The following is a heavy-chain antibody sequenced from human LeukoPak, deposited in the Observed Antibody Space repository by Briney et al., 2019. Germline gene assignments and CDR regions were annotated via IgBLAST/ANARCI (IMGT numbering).Heavy chain of an antibody. J-gene: IGHJ4*02. CDR3: ARLWEWFGEFVFDY. CDR1: GGSISSSSYY. D-gene: IGHD3-10*01. V-gene: IGHV4-39*01. CDR2: IYYSGST. Sequence: NPSETLSLTCTVSGGSISSSSYYWGWIRQPPGKGLEWIGSIYYSGSTYYNPSLKSRVTISVDTSKNQFSLKLSSVTAADTAVYYCARLWEWFGEFVFDYWGQGTLVTVSS.